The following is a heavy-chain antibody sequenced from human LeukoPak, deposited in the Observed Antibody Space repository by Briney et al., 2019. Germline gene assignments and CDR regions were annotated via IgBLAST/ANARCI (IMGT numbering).Heavy chain of an antibody. Sequence: PGGSLRLSCAASGFTFNIYSMYWVRQAPGKGLEWVASMSSDASSEYYADSVKGRFTISRDNSKNMLYLQINSLRAEDTAVYHCARKKMAAAGKGAFDYWGQGTLVTVS. CDR3: ARKKMAAAGKGAFDY. V-gene: IGHV3-30*04. CDR2: MSSDASSE. J-gene: IGHJ4*02. D-gene: IGHD6-13*01. CDR1: GFTFNIYS.